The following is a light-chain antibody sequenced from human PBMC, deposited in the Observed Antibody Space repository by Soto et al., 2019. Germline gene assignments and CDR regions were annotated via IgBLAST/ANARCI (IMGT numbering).Light chain of an antibody. J-gene: IGKJ1*01. V-gene: IGKV3-15*01. CDR3: QQYNNWPPWT. CDR2: GAS. CDR1: QSVSSN. Sequence: EIVMTQSPATLSVSPGERATLSCRASQSVSSNLAWYQQKPDQAPRLLIYGASTRATGIPARFSGSGSGTEFTLTISSRQSEDFAVYYCQQYNNWPPWTFGQGTKVEIK.